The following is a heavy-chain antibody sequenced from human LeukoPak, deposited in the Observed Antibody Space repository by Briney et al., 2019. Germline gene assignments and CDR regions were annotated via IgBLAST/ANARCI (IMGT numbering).Heavy chain of an antibody. CDR1: GGSISSYY. Sequence: SETLSLTCTVSGGSISSYYWSWIRQPPGKGLEWIGYIYYSGSTNYNPSLKSRVTISVDTSKNQFSLKLSSVTAADTAVYYCARDLSYYYDSSGHHAFDIWGHGTMVTVPS. J-gene: IGHJ3*02. CDR3: ARDLSYYYDSSGHHAFDI. CDR2: IYYSGST. V-gene: IGHV4-59*01. D-gene: IGHD3-22*01.